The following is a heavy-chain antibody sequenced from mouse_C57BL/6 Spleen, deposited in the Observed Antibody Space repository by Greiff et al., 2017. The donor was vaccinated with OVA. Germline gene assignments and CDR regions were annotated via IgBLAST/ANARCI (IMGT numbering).Heavy chain of an antibody. D-gene: IGHD2-10*02. Sequence: DVKLVESGGGLVKPGGSLKLSCAASGFTFSSYAMSWVRQTPEKRLEWVATISDGGSYTYYPDNVKGRFTISRDNAKNNLYLQMSHLKSEDTAMYDCARDPSSYWYFDVWGTGTTVTVSS. CDR1: GFTFSSYA. J-gene: IGHJ1*03. V-gene: IGHV5-4*01. CDR3: ARDPSSYWYFDV. CDR2: ISDGGSYT.